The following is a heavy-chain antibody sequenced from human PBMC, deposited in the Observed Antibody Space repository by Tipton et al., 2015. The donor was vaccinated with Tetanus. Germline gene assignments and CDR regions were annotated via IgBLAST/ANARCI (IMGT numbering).Heavy chain of an antibody. D-gene: IGHD5-24*01. CDR3: ARGGRDAYNNPLGAFDV. CDR1: GGSVRSGDYQ. J-gene: IGHJ3*01. Sequence: TLSLTCTVSGGSVRSGDYQWNWIRQPPGKGLEWIGYIFYGGTTNYNPSLKSRVTISVDTSKNQFSLRLRSVAAADTAVYYCARGGRDAYNNPLGAFDVWGRGTTVTVSS. CDR2: IFYGGTT. V-gene: IGHV4-61*08.